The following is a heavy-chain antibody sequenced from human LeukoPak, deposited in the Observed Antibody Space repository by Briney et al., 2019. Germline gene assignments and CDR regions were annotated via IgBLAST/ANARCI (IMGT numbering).Heavy chain of an antibody. CDR2: IYYSGST. CDR3: ARLKARTHFFDY. Sequence: SETLSLTFTVCGGSISSSSYYWSWIRQPPGKGLEWIGSIYYSGSTYYNPSLKSRVTISVDTSKNQFSLKLSSVTAADTAVYYCARLKARTHFFDYWGQGTLVTVSS. V-gene: IGHV4-39*01. J-gene: IGHJ4*02. CDR1: GGSISSSSYY. D-gene: IGHD6-6*01.